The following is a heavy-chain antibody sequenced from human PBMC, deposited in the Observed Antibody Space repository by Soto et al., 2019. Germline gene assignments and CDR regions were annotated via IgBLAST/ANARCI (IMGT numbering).Heavy chain of an antibody. D-gene: IGHD6-19*01. Sequence: EVQLVESGGALVQPGGYLRLSCTASGFTFSAYWMNWVRQAPGKGLEWVANIKKDGSEKYYLDSVKGRFTISRDNAKNSLYLQMSSLRDEDTAVYYCAGGAGWLIDYWGQGTLVTVS. CDR1: GFTFSAYW. J-gene: IGHJ4*02. V-gene: IGHV3-7*04. CDR2: IKKDGSEK. CDR3: AGGAGWLIDY.